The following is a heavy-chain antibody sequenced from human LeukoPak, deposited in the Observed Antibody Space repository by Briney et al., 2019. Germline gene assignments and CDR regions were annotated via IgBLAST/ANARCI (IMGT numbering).Heavy chain of an antibody. CDR3: ARLSGYDILTGFDY. CDR2: IYHSGST. Sequence: PSGTLSLTCAVSGGSISSSNWWSWVRQPPGKGLEWIGEIYHSGSTNYNLSLKSRVTISVDKSKNQFSLKLSSVTAADTAVYYCARLSGYDILTGFDYWGQGTLVTVSS. V-gene: IGHV4-4*02. D-gene: IGHD3-9*01. CDR1: GGSISSSNW. J-gene: IGHJ4*02.